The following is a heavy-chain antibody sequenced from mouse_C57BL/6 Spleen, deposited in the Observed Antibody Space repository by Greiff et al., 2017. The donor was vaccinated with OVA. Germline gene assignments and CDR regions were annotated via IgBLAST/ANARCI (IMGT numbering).Heavy chain of an antibody. D-gene: IGHD2-3*01. CDR2: ISSGSSTI. V-gene: IGHV5-17*01. Sequence: EVQVVESGGGLVKPGGSLKLSCAASGFTFSDYGMHWVRQAPEKGLEWVAYISSGSSTIYYADTVKGRFTISRDNAKNTLFLQMTSLRSEDTAMYYCARGYDGYYGYAMDYWGQGTSVTVSS. CDR3: ARGYDGYYGYAMDY. CDR1: GFTFSDYG. J-gene: IGHJ4*01.